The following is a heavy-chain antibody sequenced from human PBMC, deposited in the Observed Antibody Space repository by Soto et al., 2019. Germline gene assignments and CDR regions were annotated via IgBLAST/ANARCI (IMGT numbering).Heavy chain of an antibody. V-gene: IGHV5-51*01. CDR3: ARHAYDFWSGHPNPRYYYGMDV. CDR1: GNSFNNW. CDR2: IYPGDSDT. D-gene: IGHD3-3*01. J-gene: IGHJ6*02. Sequence: GESLKISCKGLGNSFNNWIGWVRQMPGKGLEWVGIIYPGDSDTRYSPSLQGQVTISVDKSISTAYLQWSSLKATDTAMYYCARHAYDFWSGHPNPRYYYGMDVWGQGTTVTVSS.